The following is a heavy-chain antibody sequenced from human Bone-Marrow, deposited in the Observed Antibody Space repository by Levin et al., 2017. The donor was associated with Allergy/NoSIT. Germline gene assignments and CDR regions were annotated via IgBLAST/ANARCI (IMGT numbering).Heavy chain of an antibody. CDR1: GYTFTSYG. CDR3: ARDRERWPLHGDFGF. CDR2: INPYNGIT. D-gene: IGHD2-15*01. V-gene: IGHV1-18*01. J-gene: IGHJ4*02. Sequence: GESLKISCKASGYTFTSYGLSWVRQAPGQGLEWVGFINPYNGITKIEQKFQGRVTMTADASATTVYMELKSLRSDDTAVFFCARDRERWPLHGDFGFWGQGTLVTVSP.